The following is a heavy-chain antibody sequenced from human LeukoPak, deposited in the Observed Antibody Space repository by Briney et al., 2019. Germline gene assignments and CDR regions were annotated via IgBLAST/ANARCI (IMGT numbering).Heavy chain of an antibody. D-gene: IGHD1-14*01. V-gene: IGHV4-61*02. CDR3: ARDEPQKRWFDP. Sequence: SETLSLTCTVSGGSISSGSYYWSWIRQPAGKGLEWIGRIYTSGSTNYNPSLKSRVTIPVDTSKNQFSLKLSSVTAADTAVYYCARDEPQKRWFDPWGQGTLVTVSS. CDR1: GGSISSGSYY. CDR2: IYTSGST. J-gene: IGHJ5*02.